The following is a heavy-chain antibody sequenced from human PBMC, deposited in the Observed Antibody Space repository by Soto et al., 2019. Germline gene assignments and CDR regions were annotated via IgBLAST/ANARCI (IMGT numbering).Heavy chain of an antibody. D-gene: IGHD3-10*01. V-gene: IGHV3-33*01. CDR2: IWYDGSNQ. CDR1: GVTFSTYG. Sequence: GGSLRLSCAPSGVTFSTYGMHWVRQAPGKGLEWVAVIWYDGSNQYYADSVKGRFTISRDNSKNVLYLQMNSLRAEDTAVYYCARDLGAFNYGSAYFDYWGQGTPVTVSS. J-gene: IGHJ4*02. CDR3: ARDLGAFNYGSAYFDY.